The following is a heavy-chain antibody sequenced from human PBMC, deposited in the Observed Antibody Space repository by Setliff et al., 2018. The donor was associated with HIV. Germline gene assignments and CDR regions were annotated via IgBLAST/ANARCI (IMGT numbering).Heavy chain of an antibody. V-gene: IGHV4-59*08. CDR2: IYYTGST. Sequence: PSETLSLTCSVSGASIRSYYWTWIRQPPGRGLEWIGFIYYTGSTKYNPSLKSRVTISVDTSKTQFSLRPGSVTAADTAVYYCASGLFYDYWGQGALVTVSS. CDR3: ASGLFYDY. CDR1: GASIRSYY. D-gene: IGHD2-21*01. J-gene: IGHJ4*02.